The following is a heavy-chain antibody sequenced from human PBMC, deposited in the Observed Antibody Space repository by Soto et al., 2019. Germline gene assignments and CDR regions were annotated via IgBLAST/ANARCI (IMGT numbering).Heavy chain of an antibody. Sequence: EVQLLDSGGGLVQPGGSLRLSCAASGFTFSNYAMSWVRQAPGKGLEWVSGVGGSGDSTYYADSVKGRFTISRDNSKDTLYLQMNSLGAEGTAVYFCAKSPLGYCSGGSCYPPHYFDYWGQGTLVTVSS. CDR1: GFTFSNYA. CDR3: AKSPLGYCSGGSCYPPHYFDY. J-gene: IGHJ4*02. CDR2: VGGSGDST. V-gene: IGHV3-23*01. D-gene: IGHD2-15*01.